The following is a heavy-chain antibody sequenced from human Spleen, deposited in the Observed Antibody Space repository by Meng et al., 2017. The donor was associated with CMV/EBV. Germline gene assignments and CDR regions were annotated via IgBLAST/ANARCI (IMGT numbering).Heavy chain of an antibody. CDR3: AREARSTISGVVISVPNAFDV. Sequence: SLKISCAVSGFSFDDYVIHWVRQTAGKGLEWVSGVSWNNNTIGYADSVRGRFTLSRDNARNSLYLQMNSLRAEDTDLYYCAREARSTISGVVISVPNAFDVWGQGTMVTVSS. CDR2: VSWNNNTI. CDR1: GFSFDDYV. J-gene: IGHJ3*01. D-gene: IGHD3-3*01. V-gene: IGHV3-9*01.